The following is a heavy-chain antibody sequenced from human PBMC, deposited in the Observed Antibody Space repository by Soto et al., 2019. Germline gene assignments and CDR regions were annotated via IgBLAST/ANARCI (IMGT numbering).Heavy chain of an antibody. CDR1: GVTFSSYA. CDR2: IIPIFGTA. D-gene: IGHD4-4*01. V-gene: IGHV1-69*13. J-gene: IGHJ6*02. CDR3: ARALTVTTRGYYYGMDV. Sequence: SVKVSCKASGVTFSSYAMSWVRQAPGQGLEWMGGIIPIFGTANYAQKFQGRVTITADESTSTAYMELSSLTSEDTAVYYCARALTVTTRGYYYGMDVWGQGTTVTVSS.